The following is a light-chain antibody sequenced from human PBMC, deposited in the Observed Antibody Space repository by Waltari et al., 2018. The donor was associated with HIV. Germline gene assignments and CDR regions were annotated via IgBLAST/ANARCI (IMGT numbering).Light chain of an antibody. CDR2: DVT. CDR3: SSYARNSPWL. J-gene: IGLJ2*01. CDR1: ASDFGDYNY. V-gene: IGLV2-14*03. Sequence: QSVLTQPASVSGAPGHSITISCTGTASDFGDYNYVSWYQQLPGKAPKLVIYDVTQRPSGISHRFAGSSSGTTASLTISGLQAEDEADYYCSSYARNSPWLFGGGTKLTVL.